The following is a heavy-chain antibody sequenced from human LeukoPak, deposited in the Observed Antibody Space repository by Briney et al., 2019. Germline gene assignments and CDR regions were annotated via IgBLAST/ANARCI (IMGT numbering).Heavy chain of an antibody. CDR3: ARDGRRVGGGPVTMIDAFDI. J-gene: IGHJ3*02. CDR2: ISYDGSNK. D-gene: IGHD4-17*01. CDR1: GFTFSSYA. Sequence: PGGSLRLSCAASGFTFSSYAMHWVRQAPGKGLEWVAVISYDGSNKYYADSVKGRFTISRDNSKNTLYLQMNSLRAEDTAVYYCARDGRRVGGGPVTMIDAFDIWGQGTMVTVSS. V-gene: IGHV3-30-3*01.